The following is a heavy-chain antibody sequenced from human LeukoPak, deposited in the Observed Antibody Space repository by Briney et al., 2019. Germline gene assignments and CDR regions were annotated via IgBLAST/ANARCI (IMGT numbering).Heavy chain of an antibody. CDR3: AKDRSDYDFWSDGGYFDY. J-gene: IGHJ4*02. CDR1: GFTFSSYG. D-gene: IGHD3-3*01. V-gene: IGHV3-30*02. CDR2: IRYDGSNK. Sequence: GGSLRLSCAASGFTFSSYGMHWFRQAPDKGLEWVAFIRYDGSNKYYADSVKGRFTISRDNSKNTLYLQMNSLRAEDTAVYYCAKDRSDYDFWSDGGYFDYWGQGTLVTVSS.